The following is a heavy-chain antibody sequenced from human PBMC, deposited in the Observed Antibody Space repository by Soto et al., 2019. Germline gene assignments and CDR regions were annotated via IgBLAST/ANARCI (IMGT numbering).Heavy chain of an antibody. CDR2: IIPIFGTA. J-gene: IGHJ3*02. CDR3: ALEEVEMATRGAFDI. Sequence: ASVKVSCKASGGTFSSYAISWVRQAPGQGLEWMGGIIPIFGTANYAQKFQGRVTITADESTSTAYMELSSLRSEDTAVYYCALEEVEMATRGAFDIWGQGTMVTVSS. CDR1: GGTFSSYA. D-gene: IGHD5-12*01. V-gene: IGHV1-69*13.